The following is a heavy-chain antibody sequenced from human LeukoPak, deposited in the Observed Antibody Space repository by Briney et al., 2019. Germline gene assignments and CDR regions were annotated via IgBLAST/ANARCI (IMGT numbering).Heavy chain of an antibody. CDR1: GYTVTGYY. J-gene: IGHJ6*02. V-gene: IGHV1-2*02. Sequence: ASVKVSCKASGYTVTGYYMHWVRQAPGQGLEWMGWINPNSGGTNYAQKFQGRVTMTRDTSISTAYMELSRLTSDDTAVYSCARLNSTSSHYYGMDVWGLGTTVTVSS. CDR3: ARLNSTSSHYYGMDV. D-gene: IGHD2-2*01. CDR2: INPNSGGT.